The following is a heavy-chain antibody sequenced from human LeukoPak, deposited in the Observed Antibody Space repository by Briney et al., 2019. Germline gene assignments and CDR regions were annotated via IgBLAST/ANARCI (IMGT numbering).Heavy chain of an antibody. Sequence: PGGSLRLSCTASGFTFSSYWMNWVRQAQGKGPEWVANIKQDGSKKYYVDSVKGRFTISRDNAKNSLYLQMNSLRAEDTAVYYCARIVVVPAAIRAGDAFDIWGQGTMVTVSS. CDR1: GFTFSSYW. CDR2: IKQDGSKK. CDR3: ARIVVVPAAIRAGDAFDI. D-gene: IGHD2-2*01. V-gene: IGHV3-7*01. J-gene: IGHJ3*02.